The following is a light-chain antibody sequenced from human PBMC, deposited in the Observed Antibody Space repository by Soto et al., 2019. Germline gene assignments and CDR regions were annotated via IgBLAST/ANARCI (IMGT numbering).Light chain of an antibody. V-gene: IGKV1-8*01. Sequence: IRMTQSPSSISASTGDRVTITCRASQPISPYLAWYQQKPGTAPTLLIYAASTLQSGVPSRFSGSGSGTVITLIISCLQAEDVATYCCQQYYTSPLSFGQGTKVEIK. J-gene: IGKJ1*01. CDR1: QPISPY. CDR2: AAS. CDR3: QQYYTSPLS.